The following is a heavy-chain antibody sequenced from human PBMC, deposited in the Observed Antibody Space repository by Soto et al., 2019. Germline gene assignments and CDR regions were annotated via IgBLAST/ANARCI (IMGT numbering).Heavy chain of an antibody. J-gene: IGHJ3*02. CDR1: GSSIRSYY. Sequence: SDTLSLTCTVSGSSIRSYYWSWIRQPPGKGLEWIGYIYYSGSTNYNPSLKSRVTISVDTSKNQFSLKLSSVTAADTAVYYCARAIYDSSGYDAFDIWGQGTMVT. CDR3: ARAIYDSSGYDAFDI. CDR2: IYYSGST. V-gene: IGHV4-59*12. D-gene: IGHD3-22*01.